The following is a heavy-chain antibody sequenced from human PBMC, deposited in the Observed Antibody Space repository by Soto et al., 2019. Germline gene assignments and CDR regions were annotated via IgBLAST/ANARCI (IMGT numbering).Heavy chain of an antibody. J-gene: IGHJ3*02. CDR1: GDSVSSNSAA. V-gene: IGHV6-1*01. CDR3: ARGDSSIAGPLDAFDI. Sequence: PSQTLSLPCAIPGDSVSSNSAAWNWIRQSPSRGLEWLGRTYYRSKWYNDYAVSVKSRITINPDTSKNQFSLQLNSVTPEDTAVYYCARGDSSIAGPLDAFDIWGQGTMVTVSS. CDR2: TYYRSKWYN. D-gene: IGHD6-6*01.